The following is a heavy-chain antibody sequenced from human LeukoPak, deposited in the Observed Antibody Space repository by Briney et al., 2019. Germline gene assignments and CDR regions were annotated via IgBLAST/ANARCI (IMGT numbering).Heavy chain of an antibody. J-gene: IGHJ5*02. V-gene: IGHV4-4*07. Sequence: PSETLSLTCTVSGGSMSSYYWTWIRQPAGKRLEWIGRIYSSENTNYNPSLKSRVTMSLDTSKNQFSLKLSSVTAADTAVYYCARDNRYMGVTYNWFDPWGQGTLVTVSS. D-gene: IGHD3-16*02. CDR3: ARDNRYMGVTYNWFDP. CDR1: GGSMSSYY. CDR2: IYSSENT.